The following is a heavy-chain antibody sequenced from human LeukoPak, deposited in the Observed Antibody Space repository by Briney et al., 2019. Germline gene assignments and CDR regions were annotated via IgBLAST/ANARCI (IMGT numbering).Heavy chain of an antibody. J-gene: IGHJ4*02. CDR2: IYTSGST. CDR3: AREGYCSSTSCYFDY. CDR1: GGSITSYY. D-gene: IGHD2-2*01. V-gene: IGHV4-4*07. Sequence: SETLSLTCTVSGGSITSYYWSWIRQPAGKGLEWIGLIYTSGSTNYNPSLKSRVTISVDTSKNQFSLTLSYGTAADTAIYYCAREGYCSSTSCYFDYWGQGTLVTVSS.